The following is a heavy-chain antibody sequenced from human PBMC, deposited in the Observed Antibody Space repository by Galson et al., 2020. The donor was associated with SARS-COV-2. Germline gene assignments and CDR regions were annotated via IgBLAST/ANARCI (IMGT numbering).Heavy chain of an antibody. CDR2: ISKSGDGT. CDR1: GFSFSSYD. J-gene: IGHJ4*02. V-gene: IGHV3-23*01. D-gene: IGHD5-18*01. CDR3: AKDPGYSYGTYFDY. Sequence: GASLKISCTASGFSFSSYDMSWVRQAPGKGLEWVSSISKSGDGTFYADSVKGRFTISRDNAENTLSLQMNSLRADDTAVYFCAKDPGYSYGTYFDYWGQGTLVTVSS.